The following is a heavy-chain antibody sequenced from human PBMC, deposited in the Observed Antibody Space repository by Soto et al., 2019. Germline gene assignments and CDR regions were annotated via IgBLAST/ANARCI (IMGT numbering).Heavy chain of an antibody. CDR2: IDWDDDK. D-gene: IGHD2-2*03. Sequence: SGPTLVNPTQTLTLTYTFSGFSLSTSGMCVSWIRQPPGKALEWLARIDWDDDKYYSTSLKTRLTISKDTSTNQVVLTMTNMGPVDTATYYCAGIGYCSSASCGYFDYWGQGTLVTVSS. CDR1: GFSLSTSGMC. J-gene: IGHJ4*02. CDR3: AGIGYCSSASCGYFDY. V-gene: IGHV2-70*11.